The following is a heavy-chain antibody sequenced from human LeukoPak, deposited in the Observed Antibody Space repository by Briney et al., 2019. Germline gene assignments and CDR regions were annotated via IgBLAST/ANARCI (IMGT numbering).Heavy chain of an antibody. CDR1: GGSISSSSYY. V-gene: IGHV4-39*01. CDR3: ARRPVGTGKNPSRKLLGEYYFDY. CDR2: IYYSGGT. J-gene: IGHJ4*02. Sequence: PSETLSLTCTVSGGSISSSSYYWGWIRQPPGKGLEWIGSIYYSGGTYYNPSLKSRVTISVDTSKNQFSLKLSSVTAADTAVYYCARRPVGTGKNPSRKLLGEYYFDYWGQGTLVTVSS. D-gene: IGHD3-10*01.